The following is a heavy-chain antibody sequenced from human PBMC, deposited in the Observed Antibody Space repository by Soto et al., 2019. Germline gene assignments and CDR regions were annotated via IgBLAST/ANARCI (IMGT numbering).Heavy chain of an antibody. D-gene: IGHD1-7*01. J-gene: IGHJ4*02. CDR1: GGSVSSGSYY. Sequence: SETLSLTCTVSGGSVSSGSYYWSWIRQPPGKGLEWIGYIYYSGSTNYNPSLKSRVTISVDTSKNQFSLKLSSVTAADTAVYYCARSTGTTVYWGQGTLVTVSS. V-gene: IGHV4-61*01. CDR3: ARSTGTTVY. CDR2: IYYSGST.